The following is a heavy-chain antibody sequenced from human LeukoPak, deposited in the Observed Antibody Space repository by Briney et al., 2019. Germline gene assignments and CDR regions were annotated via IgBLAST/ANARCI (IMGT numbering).Heavy chain of an antibody. J-gene: IGHJ3*02. Sequence: ASVKDSCKASGYTFTVYYMHWGRQAPGQGLEWMGWINPNSGGTNFAQKSQGRVTMTRDTSISTAYMELSSLTSDDTAVYYCARVGFGAGSYYDAFDIWGQGTMVAVSS. CDR1: GYTFTVYY. CDR3: ARVGFGAGSYYDAFDI. V-gene: IGHV1-2*02. CDR2: INPNSGGT. D-gene: IGHD3-10*01.